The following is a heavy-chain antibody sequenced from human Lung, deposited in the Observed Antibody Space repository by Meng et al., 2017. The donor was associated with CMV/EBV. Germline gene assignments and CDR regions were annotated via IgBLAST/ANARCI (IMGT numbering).Heavy chain of an antibody. D-gene: IGHD2-21*02. V-gene: IGHV3-21*01. CDR2: ITNGKNYI. CDR3: ARDWGLRPADIEY. Sequence: GGSXRLXCAASGFTFSSYSMSWVRQAPGKGLEWVSSITNGKNYIYYADSVKGRFTISRDNAKNSLYLQMNSLRAEDTAVYYCARDWGLRPADIEYGGQGNXVTVSS. CDR1: GFTFSSYS. J-gene: IGHJ4*02.